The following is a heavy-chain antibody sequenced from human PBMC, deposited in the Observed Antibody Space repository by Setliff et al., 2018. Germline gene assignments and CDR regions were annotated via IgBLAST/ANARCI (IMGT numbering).Heavy chain of an antibody. Sequence: SETLSLTCAVSGFSISSGYYWGWIRQPPGKGLEWIVNIHHSGKAYYNPSLKSRVTMSVDTSKNHVSLKLSSVTAADTAVYYCARAHTWSLPNDISGYPGWFDPWGQGTLVTVSS. J-gene: IGHJ5*02. CDR3: ARAHTWSLPNDISGYPGWFDP. D-gene: IGHD3-22*01. V-gene: IGHV4-38-2*01. CDR1: GFSISSGYY. CDR2: IHHSGKA.